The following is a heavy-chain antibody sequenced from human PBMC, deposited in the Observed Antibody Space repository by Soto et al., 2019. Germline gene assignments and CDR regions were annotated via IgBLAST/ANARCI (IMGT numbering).Heavy chain of an antibody. V-gene: IGHV3-23*01. J-gene: IGHJ4*02. D-gene: IGHD3-10*01. CDR1: AFSFSNFA. CDR2: ITSTGGAT. Sequence: EVQLLESGGGLVQPGGSLRLSCAASAFSFSNFAMRWVRQSPGKGLEWVSAITSTGGATYYADSVRGRFTISRDNSKSTLYLQMTSLSPEDTAIYYCAKLNYYGSGSQPPWGQGTLVPVSS. CDR3: AKLNYYGSGSQPP.